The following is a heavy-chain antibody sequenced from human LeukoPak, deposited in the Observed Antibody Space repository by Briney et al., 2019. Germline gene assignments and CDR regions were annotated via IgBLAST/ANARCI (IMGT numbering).Heavy chain of an antibody. V-gene: IGHV3-48*01. CDR1: GFTFSGYS. D-gene: IGHD3-3*01. CDR2: ISGSSNTI. Sequence: GGSLRLSCAASGFTFSGYSMNWVRQAPGKGLEWVSYISGSSNTIYYADSVKGRFTISRDNAKNSLYLQMNSLKAEDTAVYYCARDHDYDLWLYFDYWGQGTLVTVSS. J-gene: IGHJ4*02. CDR3: ARDHDYDLWLYFDY.